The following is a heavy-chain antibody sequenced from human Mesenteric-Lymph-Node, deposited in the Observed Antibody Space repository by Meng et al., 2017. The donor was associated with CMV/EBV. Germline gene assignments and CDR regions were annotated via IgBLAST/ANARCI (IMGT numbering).Heavy chain of an antibody. J-gene: IGHJ6*02. V-gene: IGHV2-5*01. CDR2: IYWNEDK. CDR1: GFSLTSSGLG. Sequence: SGPTLVKPTQTLTLTCTFSGFSLTSSGLGVGWIRQPPGKALEWLAFIYWNEDKRYSPSLKSRLTIAKDTSKNQVVLTMTNMDPVDTATYYCARGQGYYYGMDVWGQGTTVTVSS. CDR3: ARGQGYYYGMDV.